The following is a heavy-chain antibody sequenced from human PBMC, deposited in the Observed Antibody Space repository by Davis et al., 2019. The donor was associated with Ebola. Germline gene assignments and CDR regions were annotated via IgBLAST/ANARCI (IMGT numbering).Heavy chain of an antibody. Sequence: GASLKISCFASGFAFSTYWMHWVRQGPGKGLEWVSRINNDGSSATYADSVKGRFTVSRDNTKETLYLQMNSLRVDDTAVYYCVRVPYCGADCYSTNAFDIWGQGTMVTVSS. V-gene: IGHV3-74*03. J-gene: IGHJ3*02. CDR1: GFAFSTYW. CDR2: INNDGSSA. CDR3: VRVPYCGADCYSTNAFDI. D-gene: IGHD2-21*01.